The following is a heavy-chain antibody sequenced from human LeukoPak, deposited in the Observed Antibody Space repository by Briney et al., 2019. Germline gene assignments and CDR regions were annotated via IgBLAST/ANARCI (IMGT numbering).Heavy chain of an antibody. Sequence: PVGSLRLSCAASGFTFSDYYMSWIRQAPGKGLEWVSYISSSGSTIYYADSVKGRFTISRDNAKSSVYLQMSSLRAEDTAVYYCARGGYCSSTSCRDFDYWGQGTLVTVSS. CDR2: ISSSGSTI. CDR3: ARGGYCSSTSCRDFDY. J-gene: IGHJ4*02. D-gene: IGHD2-2*01. V-gene: IGHV3-11*04. CDR1: GFTFSDYY.